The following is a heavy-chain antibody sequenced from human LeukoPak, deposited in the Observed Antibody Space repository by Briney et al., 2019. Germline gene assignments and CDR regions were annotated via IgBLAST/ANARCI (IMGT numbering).Heavy chain of an antibody. V-gene: IGHV3-48*02. CDR1: GFSFSSYS. Sequence: GGSLRLSCVGFGFSFSSYSMSWVRQAPGKGLEWLSFISSISSTIYYADSVQGRFTVSRDNAENSLYLQMNSLRDEDTAVYYCARDGRPADYWGQGTLVTVSS. CDR2: ISSISSTI. CDR3: ARDGRPADY. D-gene: IGHD3/OR15-3a*01. J-gene: IGHJ4*02.